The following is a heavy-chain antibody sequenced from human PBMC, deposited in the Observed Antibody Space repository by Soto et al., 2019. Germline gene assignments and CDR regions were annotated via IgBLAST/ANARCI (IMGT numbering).Heavy chain of an antibody. Sequence: SGGSLRLSCAASGFTFSSYAMSWVRQAPGKGLEWVSAISGSGGSTYYADSVKGRFTISRDNSKNTLYLQMNSLRAEDTAVYYCASKETTAGGYYYYGMDVWGQGTTVTVSS. CDR3: ASKETTAGGYYYYGMDV. CDR1: GFTFSSYA. D-gene: IGHD4-4*01. CDR2: ISGSGGST. V-gene: IGHV3-23*01. J-gene: IGHJ6*02.